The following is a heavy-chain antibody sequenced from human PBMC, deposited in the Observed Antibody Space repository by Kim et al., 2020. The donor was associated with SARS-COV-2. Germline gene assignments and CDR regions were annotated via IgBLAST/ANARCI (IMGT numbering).Heavy chain of an antibody. Sequence: YADSVKGRFTISRDNSKNTLYLQMNSLRAEDTAVYYCAKEVYDSSGYGDYWGQGTLVTVSS. CDR3: AKEVYDSSGYGDY. V-gene: IGHV3-30*02. D-gene: IGHD3-22*01. J-gene: IGHJ4*02.